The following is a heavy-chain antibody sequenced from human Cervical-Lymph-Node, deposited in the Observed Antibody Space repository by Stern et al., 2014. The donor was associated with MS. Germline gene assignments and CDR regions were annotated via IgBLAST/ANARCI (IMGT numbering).Heavy chain of an antibody. CDR3: AREGVIRGAITLGY. V-gene: IGHV1-46*03. CDR2: INPIGGDT. J-gene: IGHJ4*02. D-gene: IGHD3-10*01. Sequence: QVQLVQSGAEVKKPGASGRISCKASGYTFINYHMHWVRQAPGQGLEWMGIINPIGGDTDYAQNFQGRVAMTRDTATGTVYMELSSLRSEDTAVYFCAREGVIRGAITLGYWGQGTLVTVSS. CDR1: GYTFINYH.